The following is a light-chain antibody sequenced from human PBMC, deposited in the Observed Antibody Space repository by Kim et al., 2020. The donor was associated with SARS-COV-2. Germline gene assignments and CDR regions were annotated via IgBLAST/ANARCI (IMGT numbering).Light chain of an antibody. J-gene: IGLJ1*01. V-gene: IGLV3-1*01. Sequence: SQVQTASITCSGYKLGDKYVSWYQQKPGQSPVVVIDQDNQRPSGIPERFSGSNSGNTATLTISGTQAMDEADYYCQAWDSSTHNYVFGAGTKVTVL. CDR2: QDN. CDR3: QAWDSSTHNYV. CDR1: KLGDKY.